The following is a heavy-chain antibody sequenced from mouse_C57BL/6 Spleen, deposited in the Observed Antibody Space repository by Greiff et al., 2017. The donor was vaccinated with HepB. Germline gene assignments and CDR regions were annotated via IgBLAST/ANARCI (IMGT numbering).Heavy chain of an antibody. CDR2: IDPEDGDT. V-gene: IGHV14-1*01. CDR1: GFNIKDYY. J-gene: IGHJ2*01. CDR3: TTGVLRSSFDFDY. D-gene: IGHD1-1*01. Sequence: VQLQQSGAELVRSGASVKLSCTASGFNIKDYYMHWVKQRPEQGLEWIGRIDPEDGDTEYAPKFQGKATMTADTSSNTAYLQLSSLTSEDTAVYYCTTGVLRSSFDFDYWGQGTTLTVSS.